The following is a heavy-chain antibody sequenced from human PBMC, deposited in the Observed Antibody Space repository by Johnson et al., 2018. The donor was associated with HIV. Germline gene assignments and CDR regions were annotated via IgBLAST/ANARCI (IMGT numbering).Heavy chain of an antibody. V-gene: IGHV3-30*04. D-gene: IGHD3-10*01. CDR3: ARGVFFRRVRDDSFDI. J-gene: IGHJ3*02. CDR1: GFTFSVYA. Sequence: QVQLVESGGGVVQPGRSLRLSCAASGFTFSVYAMHWVRQAPGKGLEWVAVISYDGMSKYYSDSVKGRFIISRDNSKNTLDLQMNSPRPEDTAVYYCARGVFFRRVRDDSFDIWGQGTMVTVSS. CDR2: ISYDGMSK.